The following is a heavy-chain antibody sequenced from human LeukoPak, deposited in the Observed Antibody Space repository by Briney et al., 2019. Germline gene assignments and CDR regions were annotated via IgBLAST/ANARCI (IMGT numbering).Heavy chain of an antibody. D-gene: IGHD4-11*01. Sequence: SVKVSCKASGGTFSSYTISWVRQAPGQGHEWMGRIIPILGIANYAQKFQGRVTITADKSTSTAYMELSSLRSEDTAVYYCASPMTTVKPVWGQGTLVTVSS. J-gene: IGHJ4*02. CDR1: GGTFSSYT. CDR3: ASPMTTVKPV. CDR2: IIPILGIA. V-gene: IGHV1-69*02.